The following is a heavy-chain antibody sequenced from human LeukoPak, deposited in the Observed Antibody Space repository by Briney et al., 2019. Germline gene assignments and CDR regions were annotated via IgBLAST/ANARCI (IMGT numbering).Heavy chain of an antibody. J-gene: IGHJ4*02. CDR1: GYTFTRNG. CDR2: ISAYNGQT. D-gene: IGHD6-19*01. V-gene: IGHV1-18*04. CDR3: ARDKDLGAVAGTFDC. Sequence: ASVKVSCKASGYTFTRNGFSWMRQAPGQGLEWMGWISAYNGQTKYAQKFQGRVTMTTDTSTSTGYMELRSLRSDDTAVYYCARDKDLGAVAGTFDCWGQGTLVTVSS.